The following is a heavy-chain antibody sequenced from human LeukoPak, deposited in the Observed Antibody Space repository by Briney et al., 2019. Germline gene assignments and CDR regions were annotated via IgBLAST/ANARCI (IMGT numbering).Heavy chain of an antibody. CDR1: GYTFTDYY. J-gene: IGHJ4*02. D-gene: IGHD3-10*01. CDR2: INPNSGGT. Sequence: ASVKVSCKSSGYTFTDYYMHWVRQAPGQGLEWMGWINPNSGGTNYAQKFQGRVTMTRDTSISTAYMELSRLRSDDTAVYYCARDGITMVRGVGYWGQGTLVTVSS. V-gene: IGHV1-2*02. CDR3: ARDGITMVRGVGY.